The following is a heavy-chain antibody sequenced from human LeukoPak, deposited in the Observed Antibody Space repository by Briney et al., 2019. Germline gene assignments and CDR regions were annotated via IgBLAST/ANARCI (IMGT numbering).Heavy chain of an antibody. J-gene: IGHJ4*02. CDR1: GFTFSSYG. V-gene: IGHV3-30*02. CDR3: ARDLGVDYYDSSGLDY. D-gene: IGHD3-22*01. Sequence: GGSLRLSCAASGFTFSSYGMHWVRQAPGKGLEWVAFIRYDGSNKYYADSVKGRFTISRDNSKNTLYLQMNSLRAEDTAVYYCARDLGVDYYDSSGLDYWGQGTLVTVSS. CDR2: IRYDGSNK.